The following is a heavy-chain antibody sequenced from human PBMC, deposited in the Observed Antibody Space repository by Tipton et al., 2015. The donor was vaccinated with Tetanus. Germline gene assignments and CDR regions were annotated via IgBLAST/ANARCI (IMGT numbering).Heavy chain of an antibody. CDR1: GDSISSSY. Sequence: TLSLTCTVSGDSISSSYWSWIRQPPGKGLEWIGYIYIPESAKNYNPSLQSRVTISIDTSKSQVSMKLTAVTAADTAVYYCARVANRSRRRGYDLWGQGKTVIVSS. CDR2: IYIPESA. J-gene: IGHJ3*01. CDR3: ARVANRSRRRGYDL. D-gene: IGHD3-16*01. V-gene: IGHV4-4*08.